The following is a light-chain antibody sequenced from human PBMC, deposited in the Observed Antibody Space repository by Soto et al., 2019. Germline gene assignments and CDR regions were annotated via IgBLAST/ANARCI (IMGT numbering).Light chain of an antibody. V-gene: IGLV1-44*01. CDR2: RTY. CDR1: TSNIGTNT. Sequence: QSVLTQPPSVSGTPGQRVTISCSGSTSNIGTNTVNWYQQLPGSAPKLLVYRTYQRPSGIPDRFSGSKTGTSASLDISGLQSEDEADYYCTSWDGSIDNRVFGGGTKLTVL. J-gene: IGLJ3*02. CDR3: TSWDGSIDNRV.